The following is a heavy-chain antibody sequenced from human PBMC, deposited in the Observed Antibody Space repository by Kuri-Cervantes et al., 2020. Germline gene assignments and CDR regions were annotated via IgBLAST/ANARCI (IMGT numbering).Heavy chain of an antibody. J-gene: IGHJ4*02. CDR3: ARGYCGGGSCPSYDFDY. V-gene: IGHV1-46*01. CDR1: GYTFTSYY. Sequence: ASVKVSCKASGYTFTSYYMHWVRQAPGQGLEWMGIINPSGGSTSYAQKFQGRVTMTRDTSTSTVYMELSSLRPEDTAVYYCARGYCGGGSCPSYDFDYWGQGTLVTVSS. D-gene: IGHD2-15*01. CDR2: INPSGGST.